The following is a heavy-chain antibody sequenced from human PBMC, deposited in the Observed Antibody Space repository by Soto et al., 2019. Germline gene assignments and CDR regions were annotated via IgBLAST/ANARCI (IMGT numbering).Heavy chain of an antibody. CDR1: GGTFSSYA. CDR2: IIPIFGTA. CDR3: ATGVAVIWNYYYYAMDV. D-gene: IGHD2-15*01. V-gene: IGHV1-69*12. Sequence: QVQLVQSGAEVKKPGSSGKVSCKASGGTFSSYAISWVRQAPGQGLEWMGGIIPIFGTANNAQKFQGRVTITADESTSTAYMELSSLRSEDTAVYYCATGVAVIWNYYYYAMDVWGQGTTVTVSS. J-gene: IGHJ6*02.